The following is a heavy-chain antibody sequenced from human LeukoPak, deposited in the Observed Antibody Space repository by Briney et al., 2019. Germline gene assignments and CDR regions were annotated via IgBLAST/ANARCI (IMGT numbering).Heavy chain of an antibody. V-gene: IGHV4-61*01. CDR2: IYNSGST. J-gene: IGHJ4*02. D-gene: IGHD1-26*01. CDR3: SRESGPYSPFGH. CDR1: GVSVSSGSHD. Sequence: SETLSLTCTVSGVSVSSGSHDWNWFRQPPGKGLEWIGKIYNSGSTNYNPSLKSRVTISADTSKNQFSLKLSSVTAADTAIYYCSRESGPYSPFGHWGQGILVTVTT.